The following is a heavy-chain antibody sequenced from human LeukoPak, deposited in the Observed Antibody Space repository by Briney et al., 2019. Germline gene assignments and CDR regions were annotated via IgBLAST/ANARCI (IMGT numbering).Heavy chain of an antibody. D-gene: IGHD5-24*01. J-gene: IGHJ4*02. CDR1: GGSIRDYF. Sequence: PSETLSLTCTVSGGSIRDYFWSWIRQPAGRGLEWIGRIYSSGNTNYNHSCESRVIMSMDAYKSEFSLKVTSVTAADTAVYYCARGDGYNWGNFDYWGQGNLVTVSS. CDR3: ARGDGYNWGNFDY. CDR2: IYSSGNT. V-gene: IGHV4-4*07.